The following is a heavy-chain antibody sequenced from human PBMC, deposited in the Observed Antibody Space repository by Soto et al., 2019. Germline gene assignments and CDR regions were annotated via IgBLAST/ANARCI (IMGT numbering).Heavy chain of an antibody. CDR3: ANDHRYSLDY. V-gene: IGHV6-1*01. CDR1: GDSVSIYSGA. J-gene: IGHJ4*02. D-gene: IGHD5-12*01. CDR2: TYYRSKWYY. Sequence: SQTLSLTCVISGDSVSIYSGAWNWIGQSPSRGLEWLGRTYYRSKWYYDYAESVKSRIIISVDTSKNQFSLQLNSVTPEDAAVFYCANDHRYSLDYRAQGTQVPVSS.